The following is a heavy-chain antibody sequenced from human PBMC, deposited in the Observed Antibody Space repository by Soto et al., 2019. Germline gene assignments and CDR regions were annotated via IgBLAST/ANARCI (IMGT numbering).Heavy chain of an antibody. Sequence: PSETLSLTCTVSGGSISSSSYYWGWIRQPPGKGLEWIGSIYYSGSTYYNPSLKSRVTISVDTSKNQFSLKLSSVTAADTAVYYCARRRILGVYYMDVRGKGTTVTGSS. J-gene: IGHJ6*03. D-gene: IGHD2-8*02. CDR1: GGSISSSSYY. CDR3: ARRRILGVYYMDV. V-gene: IGHV4-39*01. CDR2: IYYSGST.